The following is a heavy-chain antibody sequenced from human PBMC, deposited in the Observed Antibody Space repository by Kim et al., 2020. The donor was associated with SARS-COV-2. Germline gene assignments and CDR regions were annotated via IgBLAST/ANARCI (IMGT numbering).Heavy chain of an antibody. CDR1: GYSFTSYW. CDR3: ARQMADQCTNGVCGYYGMDV. V-gene: IGHV5-51*01. J-gene: IGHJ6*02. D-gene: IGHD2-8*01. Sequence: GESLKISCKGSGYSFTSYWIGWVRQMPGKGLEWMGIIYPGDSDTRYSPSFQGQVTISADKSISTAYLQWSSLKASDTAMYYCARQMADQCTNGVCGYYGMDVWGQGTTVTVSS. CDR2: IYPGDSDT.